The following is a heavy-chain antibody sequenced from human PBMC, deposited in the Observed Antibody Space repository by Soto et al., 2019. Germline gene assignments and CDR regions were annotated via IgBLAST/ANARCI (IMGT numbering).Heavy chain of an antibody. V-gene: IGHV3-21*01. Sequence: GGSLRLSCVASEFTFSSYSMNWVRQAPGKGLEWVSSISSSDTYIYYADSVKGRFTISRDNAKKSLYLQMSNLRAEDTAVYYCANNYYSSGSYRYYFQYWGQGTPVTVSS. J-gene: IGHJ4*02. CDR2: ISSSDTYI. CDR1: EFTFSSYS. D-gene: IGHD3-10*01. CDR3: ANNYYSSGSYRYYFQY.